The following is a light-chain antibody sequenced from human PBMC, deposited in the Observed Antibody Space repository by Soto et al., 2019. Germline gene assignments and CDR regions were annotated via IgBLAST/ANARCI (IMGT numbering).Light chain of an antibody. CDR1: QSISSW. CDR3: QQYKSYPLT. V-gene: IGKV1-5*03. J-gene: IGKJ4*01. CDR2: KAS. Sequence: DIQMTQSPSTLSASLVYRFTITCLASQSISSWLAWYQQKPGKAPNLLIYKASTLESGVPSRFSGSGSGTEFTLTISSVQPDDFATYYCQQYKSYPLTFGGGTKVDIK.